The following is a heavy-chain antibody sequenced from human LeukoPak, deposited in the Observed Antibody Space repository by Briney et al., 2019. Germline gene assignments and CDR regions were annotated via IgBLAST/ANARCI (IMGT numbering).Heavy chain of an antibody. J-gene: IGHJ4*02. V-gene: IGHV3-48*03. D-gene: IGHD1-26*01. CDR1: GFTFSSYE. CDR2: ISGGGSTT. CDR3: TRDEEGASREFDY. Sequence: GGSLRLSCVASGFTFSSYEMNWVRQAPVKGLEWVSFISGGGSTTFYADSVKGRFTISRDNAKNSLYLQMSSLRVEDTAVYYCTRDEEGASREFDYWGQGALVTVSS.